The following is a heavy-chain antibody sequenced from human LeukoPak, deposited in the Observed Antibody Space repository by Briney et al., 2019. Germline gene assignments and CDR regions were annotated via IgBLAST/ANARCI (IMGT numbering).Heavy chain of an antibody. CDR1: GFIFDDYA. CDR3: ARGGLDPGEDYFDY. CDR2: ISWNSDNI. Sequence: SLRLSCAASGFIFDDYAMHWVRQGPGKGLEWVSGISWNSDNIGYADSVKGRFTISRDDAKNSLDLQMNSLRAEDTAVYYCARGGLDPGEDYFDYWGQGTLVTVSS. J-gene: IGHJ4*02. D-gene: IGHD3-10*01. V-gene: IGHV3-9*01.